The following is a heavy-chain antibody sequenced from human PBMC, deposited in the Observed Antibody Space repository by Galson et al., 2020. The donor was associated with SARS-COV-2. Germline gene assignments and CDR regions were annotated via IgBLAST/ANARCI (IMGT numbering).Heavy chain of an antibody. CDR1: GASISSGGYY. CDR3: ARDSELVMDY. CDR2: IYYSGNT. J-gene: IGHJ4*02. Sequence: ASETLSLTCTVSGASISSGGYYWSWIRQHPGKSLEWIGYIYYSGNTYYNPSLKSRVIMSVDTSKNQFSQKLSSVSAADTAVYYCARDSELVMDYWGQGTLVTVSS. D-gene: IGHD6-13*01. V-gene: IGHV4-31*03.